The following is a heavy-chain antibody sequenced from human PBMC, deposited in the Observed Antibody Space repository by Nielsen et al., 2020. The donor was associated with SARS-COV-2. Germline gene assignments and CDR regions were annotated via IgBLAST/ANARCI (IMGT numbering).Heavy chain of an antibody. CDR3: ARDQLVLDF. V-gene: IGHV3-23*01. Sequence: GESLKISCAASGFTFSSYAMSWVRQAPGKGLEWVSAISGSGGSTYYADSVKGRFTISRDNSKNTLYLQMNSLRVEDTAVYYCARDQLVLDFWGQGTLVTVSS. CDR1: GFTFSSYA. J-gene: IGHJ4*02. CDR2: ISGSGGST.